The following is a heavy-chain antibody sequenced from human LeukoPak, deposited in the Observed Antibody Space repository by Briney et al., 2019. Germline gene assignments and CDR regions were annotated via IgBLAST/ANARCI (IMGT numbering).Heavy chain of an antibody. CDR3: ARTTYYDFWSGYHYYFDY. CDR1: GGSISSYY. Sequence: SETLSLTCTVSGGSISSYYWSWVRQPPGKGLEWIGYIYYSGSTNYNPSLKSRVTISVDTSKNQFSLKLSSVTAADTAVYYCARTTYYDFWSGYHYYFDYWGQGTLVTVSS. D-gene: IGHD3-3*01. J-gene: IGHJ4*02. V-gene: IGHV4-59*01. CDR2: IYYSGST.